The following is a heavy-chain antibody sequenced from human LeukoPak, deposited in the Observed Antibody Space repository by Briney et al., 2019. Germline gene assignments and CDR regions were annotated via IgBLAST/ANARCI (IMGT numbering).Heavy chain of an antibody. CDR2: IWYDGSEQ. CDR3: AREGDSRWGELSP. J-gene: IGHJ1*01. CDR1: GFTFSTYA. D-gene: IGHD3-16*02. Sequence: PGGSLRLSCAASGFTFSTYAIHWVRQAPGKGLEWVAVIWYDGSEQYYADSVKGRFIISRDNSKSTSDLQMNSLRAEDTAVYYCAREGDSRWGELSPWGQGTLVTVS. V-gene: IGHV3-33*01.